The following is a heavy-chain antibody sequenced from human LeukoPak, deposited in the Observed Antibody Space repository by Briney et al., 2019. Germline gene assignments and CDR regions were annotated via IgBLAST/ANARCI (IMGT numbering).Heavy chain of an antibody. V-gene: IGHV3-33*06. CDR2: IWYDGSNK. J-gene: IGHJ4*02. CDR1: GFTFSSYG. Sequence: PGGPLRLSXAASGFTFSSYGMHWVRQAPGKGLEWVAVIWYDGSNKYYADSVKGRFTISRDNSKNTLYLQMNSLRAEDTAVYYCAKCGRSGSYSTYYFDYWGQGTLVTVSS. D-gene: IGHD1-26*01. CDR3: AKCGRSGSYSTYYFDY.